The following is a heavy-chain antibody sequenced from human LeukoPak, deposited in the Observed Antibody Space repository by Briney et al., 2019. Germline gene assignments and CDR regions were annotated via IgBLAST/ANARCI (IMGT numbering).Heavy chain of an antibody. CDR3: ARVLYGGNSEGVTFDI. J-gene: IGHJ3*02. V-gene: IGHV1-69*06. Sequence: SVKVSCKASGGTFSSYTISWVRQAPGQGLEWMGGIIPLFGTPDYAQKFQDRLTITADKSTSTAYMELSSLRSEDTAVYYCARVLYGGNSEGVTFDIWGQGTMVTVSS. D-gene: IGHD4-23*01. CDR2: IIPLFGTP. CDR1: GGTFSSYT.